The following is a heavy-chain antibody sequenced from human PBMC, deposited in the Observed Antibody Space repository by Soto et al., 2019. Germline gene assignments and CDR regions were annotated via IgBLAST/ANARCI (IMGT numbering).Heavy chain of an antibody. J-gene: IGHJ4*02. CDR3: TRDSGWTSAD. CDR2: ISGGAT. D-gene: IGHD3-10*01. V-gene: IGHV3-23*01. Sequence: EVQLLESGGGLFRLGGARRTPRSGFGFRLCDYGMGLVRQAPGKGLGWGSGISGGATYFATSVEGRFVISRDQSKSTLYLDMDRLTVEDTAVYFCTRDSGWTSADWGQGTLLTVSS. CDR1: GFRLCDYG.